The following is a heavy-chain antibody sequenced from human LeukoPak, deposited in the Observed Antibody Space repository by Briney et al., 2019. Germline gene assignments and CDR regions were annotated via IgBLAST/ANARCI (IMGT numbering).Heavy chain of an antibody. D-gene: IGHD2-21*02. CDR2: ISWDGSFT. J-gene: IGHJ5*01. V-gene: IGHV3-43*01. CDR1: GFTFDHYN. CDR3: AKGGSTAYNWFDS. Sequence: GGSLRLSCAASGFTFDHYNMHWVRQAPGKDLEWVSLISWDGSFTYYADSVKGRFTISRDNSENSLYLQMNSLRTEDTALDYCAKGGSTAYNWFDSWGQGTLVTVSS.